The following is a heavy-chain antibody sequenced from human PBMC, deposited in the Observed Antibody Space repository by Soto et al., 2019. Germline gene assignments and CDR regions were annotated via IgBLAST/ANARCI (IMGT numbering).Heavy chain of an antibody. Sequence: GGSLRLSCAASGFTFSSYSMNWVSQAPGKGLEWVSYISSSSSTIYYADSVKGRFTISRDNAKNSLYLQMNSLRDEDTAVYYCARGADYDSSGIRLNWFDPWGQGTLVTVSS. CDR2: ISSSSSTI. V-gene: IGHV3-48*02. CDR3: ARGADYDSSGIRLNWFDP. D-gene: IGHD3-22*01. J-gene: IGHJ5*02. CDR1: GFTFSSYS.